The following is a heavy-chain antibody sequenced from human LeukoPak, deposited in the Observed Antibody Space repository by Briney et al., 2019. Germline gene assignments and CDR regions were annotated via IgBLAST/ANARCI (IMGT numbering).Heavy chain of an antibody. D-gene: IGHD2-21*01. CDR2: IYTSGST. J-gene: IGHJ4*02. V-gene: IGHV4-61*02. CDR3: ARGGGDWGFHQSDY. CDR1: GGSFSSGSYY. Sequence: PSETLSLTXTVSGGSFSSGSYYWSWIRQPAGTGLEWIGRIYTSGSTNYNPSLKSRVTISVDTSKNQFSLKLSSVTAADTAVYYCARGGGDWGFHQSDYWGQGTLVTVSS.